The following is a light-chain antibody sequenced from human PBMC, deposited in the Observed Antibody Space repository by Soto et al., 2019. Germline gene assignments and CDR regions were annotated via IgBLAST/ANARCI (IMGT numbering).Light chain of an antibody. CDR2: DAS. CDR3: QQYDNLPIT. V-gene: IGKV1-33*01. CDR1: QGISYY. Sequence: DIQMTQSPSSRSASVGDRVTITGQAGQGISYYVNWSKKKTGKAPKLRSDDASNLDTGVTSMGSGRGAGTDCTFTITSLQPEDVATYFCQQYDNLPITVGQGTRLEIK. J-gene: IGKJ5*01.